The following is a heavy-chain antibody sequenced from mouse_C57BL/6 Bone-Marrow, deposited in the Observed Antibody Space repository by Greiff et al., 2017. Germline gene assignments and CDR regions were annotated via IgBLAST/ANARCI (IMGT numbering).Heavy chain of an antibody. V-gene: IGHV1-66*01. Sequence: VQLQQSGPELVKPGASVKISCKASGYSFTSYYIHWVKQRPGQGLEWIGWIYPGSGNTKYNEKFKGKATLTADTSSSTAYMQLSSLTSEDSAVYYCARFLYGSSYDAMDYWGQGTSVTVSS. CDR2: IYPGSGNT. CDR1: GYSFTSYY. D-gene: IGHD1-1*01. J-gene: IGHJ4*01. CDR3: ARFLYGSSYDAMDY.